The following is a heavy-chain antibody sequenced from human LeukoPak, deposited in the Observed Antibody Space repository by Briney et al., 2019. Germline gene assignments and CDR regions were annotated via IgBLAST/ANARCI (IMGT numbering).Heavy chain of an antibody. CDR2: ISWNSGTI. D-gene: IGHD2-21*02. Sequence: PGGSLRLSCVASGFTFDDYAMHWVRQTPGKGLEWVSGISWNSGTINYGDSVKGRFTISRDNAKNSLYLQMTNLRAEDMALYFCVKDGCGGDCYFDYWGRGTLVSVSS. V-gene: IGHV3-9*03. J-gene: IGHJ4*02. CDR3: VKDGCGGDCYFDY. CDR1: GFTFDDYA.